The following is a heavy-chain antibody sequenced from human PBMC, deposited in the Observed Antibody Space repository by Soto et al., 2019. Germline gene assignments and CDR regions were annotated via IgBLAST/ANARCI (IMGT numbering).Heavy chain of an antibody. V-gene: IGHV1-2*02. Sequence: ASVKVSCKASGDTFTGYYMHWVRQAPGQGLEWMGWINPNSGGTNYAQKFQGRVTMTRDMSISTAYMELSRLRSDDTAVYYCARVRYSGNLYYYYGMDVWGQGTTVT. CDR1: GDTFTGYY. J-gene: IGHJ6*02. CDR2: INPNSGGT. CDR3: ARVRYSGNLYYYYGMDV. D-gene: IGHD1-26*01.